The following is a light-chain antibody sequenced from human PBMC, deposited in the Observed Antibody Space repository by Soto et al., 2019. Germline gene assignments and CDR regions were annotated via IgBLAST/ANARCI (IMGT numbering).Light chain of an antibody. CDR2: AAS. CDR3: QQANSFPLT. Sequence: DIQMTQSPSSVSASVGDRVTITCRASQGISIWLAWYQQKPGKAPELLIYAASSLQIGVPSRFSGSGAGTAFTLTISSLQPEDFATYYCQQANSFPLTFGGGTKVEIK. J-gene: IGKJ4*01. CDR1: QGISIW. V-gene: IGKV1-12*01.